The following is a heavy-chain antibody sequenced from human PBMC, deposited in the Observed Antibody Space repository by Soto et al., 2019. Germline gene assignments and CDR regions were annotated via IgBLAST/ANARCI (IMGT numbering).Heavy chain of an antibody. CDR2: ISSSCSYI. V-gene: IGHV3-21*01. J-gene: IGHJ6*02. CDR1: GFXSGSYS. CDR3: GRDGTPAPLYDFCSGRRDPHGYGMDV. Sequence: GXLRLCCECSGFXSGSYSLNWVRQAPGNGLESVASISSSCSYIYYADSVKGRFTISRDNAKNSLYLKMNSRRAEDTAAYYCGRDGTPAPLYDFCSGRRDPHGYGMDVWGQGTTVTVSS. D-gene: IGHD3-3*01.